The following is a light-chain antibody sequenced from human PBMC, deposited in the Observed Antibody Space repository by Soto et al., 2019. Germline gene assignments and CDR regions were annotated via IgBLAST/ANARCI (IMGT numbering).Light chain of an antibody. CDR2: GAS. V-gene: IGKV3-15*01. Sequence: ERVMTQSPATLSVSPGERVTLSCRASQSISSSYLAWYQQKPGQAPRLLIYGASTRATGIPARFSGSGSGTEFTLTISSLQSEDFAVYYCQQYSDWPLTFGGGTKVEIK. CDR1: QSISSSY. CDR3: QQYSDWPLT. J-gene: IGKJ4*01.